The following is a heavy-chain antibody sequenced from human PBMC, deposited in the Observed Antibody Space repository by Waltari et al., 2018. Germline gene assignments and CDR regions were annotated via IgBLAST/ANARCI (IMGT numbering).Heavy chain of an antibody. D-gene: IGHD2-15*01. Sequence: QLQESGPGLVKPPVTLSLTPTVSVDSVTNRYWWAWVRQSPEKGREWIGQIQGSGRANYNPSLESRVTISIDRSNNQFSLKLTSTTAADTAVYYCASDRGRGLYLDSWGQGTLVTVSP. V-gene: IGHV4-4*03. CDR3: ASDRGRGLYLDS. CDR1: VDSVTNRYW. CDR2: IQGSGRA. J-gene: IGHJ4*02.